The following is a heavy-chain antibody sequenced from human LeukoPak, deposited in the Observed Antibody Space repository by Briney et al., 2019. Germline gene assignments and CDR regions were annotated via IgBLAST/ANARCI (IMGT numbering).Heavy chain of an antibody. CDR1: GFTLSSYS. J-gene: IGHJ4*02. Sequence: GGSLRLSCATSGFTLSSYSMNWVRQAPGKGLEWVSYISSGSATIYYADSVKGRFTISRDNAKNSLYLQMNSLRAEDTAVYYCARDVEQWLVRVYYFDYWGQGTLVTVSS. CDR2: ISSGSATI. CDR3: ARDVEQWLVRVYYFDY. V-gene: IGHV3-48*01. D-gene: IGHD6-19*01.